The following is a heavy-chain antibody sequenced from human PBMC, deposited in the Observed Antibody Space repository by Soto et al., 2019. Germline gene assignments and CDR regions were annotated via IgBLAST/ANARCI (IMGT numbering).Heavy chain of an antibody. D-gene: IGHD6-13*01. Sequence: EVQLVESGGGLVQPGGSLRLSCAASGFTFSSYSMNWVRQAPGKGLEWVSYISSSSSTIYYADSVKGRFTISRDNAKNSLYLQMNILRAEDTAVYYCARDLGRSGGWYDGYYYYHGMDVWGQGTTVTVSS. CDR3: ARDLGRSGGWYDGYYYYHGMDV. J-gene: IGHJ6*02. V-gene: IGHV3-48*01. CDR2: ISSSSSTI. CDR1: GFTFSSYS.